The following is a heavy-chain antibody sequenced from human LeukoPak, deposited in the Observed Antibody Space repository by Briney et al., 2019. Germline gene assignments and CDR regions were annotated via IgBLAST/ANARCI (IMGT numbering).Heavy chain of an antibody. Sequence: SVKVPCKASGGTFSSYAISWVRQAPGQGLEWMGGIIPIFGTANYAQKFQGRVTITADESTSTAYMELSSLRSEDTAVYYCAREGYSSSWYDYWGQGTLVTVSS. V-gene: IGHV1-69*01. D-gene: IGHD6-13*01. CDR2: IIPIFGTA. CDR3: AREGYSSSWYDY. J-gene: IGHJ4*02. CDR1: GGTFSSYA.